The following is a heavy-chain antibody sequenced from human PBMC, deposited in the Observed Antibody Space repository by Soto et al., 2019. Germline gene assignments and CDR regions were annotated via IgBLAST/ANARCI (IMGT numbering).Heavy chain of an antibody. CDR2: IIPIFGRA. V-gene: IGHV1-69*01. J-gene: IGHJ6*04. D-gene: IGHD4-17*01. CDR1: GYIFNNYG. CDR3: ATVPFLYGDYYYFYFQLDD. Sequence: QGLLVQSGAEVKKPGSSVNVSCKASGYIFNNYGLSWVRQAPGQGREWVGGIIPIFGRAKYAQRLQCRVSITADEDTAPALMELRSLRSEDTTVYFCATVPFLYGDYYYFYFQLDDWGAGTTIPVSS.